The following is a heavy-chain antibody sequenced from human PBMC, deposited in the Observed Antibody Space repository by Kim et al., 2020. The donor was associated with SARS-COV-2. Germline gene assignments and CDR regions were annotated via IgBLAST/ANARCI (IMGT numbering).Heavy chain of an antibody. CDR3: AKDGQQLDENEYYFDY. CDR1: GFTFSSYG. D-gene: IGHD6-13*01. J-gene: IGHJ4*02. Sequence: GGSLRLSCAASGFTFSSYGMHWVRQAPGKGLEWVAVISYDGSNKYYADSVKGRFTISRDNSKNTLYLQMNSLRAEDTAVYYCAKDGQQLDENEYYFDYWGQGTLVTVSS. V-gene: IGHV3-30*18. CDR2: ISYDGSNK.